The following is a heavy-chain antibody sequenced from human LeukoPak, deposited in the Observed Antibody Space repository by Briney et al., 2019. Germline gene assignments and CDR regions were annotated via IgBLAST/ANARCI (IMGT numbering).Heavy chain of an antibody. Sequence: GGSLGLSCAASGFTFSTYGMHWVRQAPGKGLEWVAVIWYDGSIKYYADSVKGRVTISRDNSKNTLYLQMNSLRAEDTAVYYCARAVGPFDIWGQGTIVIVSS. CDR3: ARAVGPFDI. CDR1: GFTFSTYG. J-gene: IGHJ3*02. D-gene: IGHD3-16*01. V-gene: IGHV3-33*01. CDR2: IWYDGSIK.